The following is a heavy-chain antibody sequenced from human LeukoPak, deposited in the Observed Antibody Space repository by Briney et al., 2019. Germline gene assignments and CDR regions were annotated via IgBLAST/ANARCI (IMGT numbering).Heavy chain of an antibody. CDR2: IYWNDDK. CDR1: GFSLSTSVVG. CDR3: ARRNEATRRGSWFDP. D-gene: IGHD6-6*01. J-gene: IGHJ5*02. Sequence: SGPTLVNPTQTLTLTCTFSGFSLSTSVVGVGWVRQPPGKALEWLALIYWNDDKQYSPSLKSRLTITKDTSKNQVILTMANMDPVDTATYYCARRNEATRRGSWFDPRGQGTLVTVSS. V-gene: IGHV2-5*01.